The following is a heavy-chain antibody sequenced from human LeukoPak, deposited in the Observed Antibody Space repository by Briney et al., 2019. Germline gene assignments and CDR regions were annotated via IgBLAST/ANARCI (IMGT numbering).Heavy chain of an antibody. J-gene: IGHJ6*02. CDR2: IIPIFGTA. D-gene: IGHD2-2*01. CDR3: ARDSEPSVVVPALYYYGMDV. CDR1: GGTFSSYA. V-gene: IGHV1-69*13. Sequence: ASVKVSCTASGGTFSSYAISWVRQAPGQGLEWMGGIIPIFGTANYAQKFQGRVTITADESTSTAYMELSSLRSEDTAVHYCARDSEPSVVVPALYYYGMDVWGQGTTVTVSS.